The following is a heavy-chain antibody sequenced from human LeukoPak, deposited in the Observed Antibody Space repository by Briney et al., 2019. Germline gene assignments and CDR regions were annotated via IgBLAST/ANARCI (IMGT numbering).Heavy chain of an antibody. V-gene: IGHV3-30*02. J-gene: IGHJ3*01. D-gene: IGHD5-18*01. CDR3: ARDWRAMNAFDV. CDR1: GFTFSSYG. Sequence: GGSLRLSCAASGFTFSSYGMHWVRQAPGKGLEWAAFIRYDGSNKYYADSVKGRFTISRDNSKNTLYLQINSLRAEDTAVYYCARDWRAMNAFDVWGQGTMVTVSS. CDR2: IRYDGSNK.